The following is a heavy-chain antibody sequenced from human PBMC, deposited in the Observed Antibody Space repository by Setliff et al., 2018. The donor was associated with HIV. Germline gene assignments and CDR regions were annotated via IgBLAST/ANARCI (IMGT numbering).Heavy chain of an antibody. CDR1: GGSISSGSYY. CDR3: THVNNFRSVYFAS. Sequence: TLSLTCTVSGGSISSGSYYWSWIRQPAGKGPEWLALIYWDGDKRYNPSLKDRLTITKATSNNHVVLMMSNMDPADTATYYCTHVNNFRSVYFASWGQGTLVTVSS. V-gene: IGHV2-5*08. J-gene: IGHJ4*02. D-gene: IGHD1-1*01. CDR2: IYWDGDK.